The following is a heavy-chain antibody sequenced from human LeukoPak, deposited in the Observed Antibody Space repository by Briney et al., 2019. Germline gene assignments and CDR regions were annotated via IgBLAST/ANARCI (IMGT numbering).Heavy chain of an antibody. D-gene: IGHD2-15*01. CDR1: GGSISSSSYY. CDR2: IYYSGTT. CDR3: ARPRFGSTPEVGFDI. Sequence: SETLSLTCTVSGGSISSSSYYWGWIRQPPGMGLEWIGSIYYSGTTYYNPSLKSRVTISADTSTNQFSLKLTSVTAADTAVYYCARPRFGSTPEVGFDIWGQGTRVTVSS. V-gene: IGHV4-39*07. J-gene: IGHJ3*02.